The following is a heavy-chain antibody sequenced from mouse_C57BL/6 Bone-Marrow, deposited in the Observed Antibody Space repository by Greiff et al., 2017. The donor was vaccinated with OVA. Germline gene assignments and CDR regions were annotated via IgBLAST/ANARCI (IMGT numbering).Heavy chain of an antibody. V-gene: IGHV1-80*01. J-gene: IGHJ1*03. CDR2: IYPGDGDT. D-gene: IGHD1-1*01. CDR1: GYAFSSYW. Sequence: VVESGASVKISCKASGYAFSSYWMNWVKQRPGKGLEWIGQIYPGDGDTNYNGKFKGKATLTADKSSSTAYMQLSSLTSEDSAVYFCARLYYGSSSPYWYFDVWGTGTTVTVSS. CDR3: ARLYYGSSSPYWYFDV.